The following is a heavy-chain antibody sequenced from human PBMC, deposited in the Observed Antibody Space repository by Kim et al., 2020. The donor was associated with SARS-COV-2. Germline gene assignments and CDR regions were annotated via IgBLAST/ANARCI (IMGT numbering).Heavy chain of an antibody. CDR2: ISYDGSNK. D-gene: IGHD6-19*01. CDR3: AKDVAGSYYYGMDV. CDR1: GFTFSSCG. J-gene: IGHJ6*02. Sequence: GGSLRLSCAASGFTFSSCGMHWVRQAPGKGLEWVAVISYDGSNKYYADSVKGRFTISRDNSKNTLYLQMNSLGAEDTAVYYCAKDVAGSYYYGMDVWGQGTTVTVSS. V-gene: IGHV3-30*18.